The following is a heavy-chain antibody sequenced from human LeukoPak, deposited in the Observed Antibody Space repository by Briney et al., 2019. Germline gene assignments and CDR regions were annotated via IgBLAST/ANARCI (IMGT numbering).Heavy chain of an antibody. D-gene: IGHD3-9*01. CDR2: ISSSGNSM. V-gene: IGHV3-21*01. Sequence: GGSLRLSCAASGFTFSTYSMNWVRQAPGEGLEWVSSISSSGNSMYYADSVKGRFTISRDNAKNSLYLQMHSLRAEDTAVYYCASVMEVGIWLFDYWGQGTLVTVSS. J-gene: IGHJ4*02. CDR3: ASVMEVGIWLFDY. CDR1: GFTFSTYS.